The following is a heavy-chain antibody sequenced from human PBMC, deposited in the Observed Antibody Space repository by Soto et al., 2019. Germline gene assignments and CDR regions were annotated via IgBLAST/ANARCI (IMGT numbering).Heavy chain of an antibody. CDR2: IDPSDSYT. CDR1: GYSFTSYW. CDR3: ATYYYDSSGYYYRRYYYGMDV. Sequence: GQSLKISCKGSGYSFTSYWISWVRQMPGKGLEWMGRIDPSDSYTNYSPSFQGHVTISADKSISTAYLQWSSLKASDTAMYYCATYYYDSSGYYYRRYYYGMDVWGQGTTVTVSS. D-gene: IGHD3-22*01. J-gene: IGHJ6*02. V-gene: IGHV5-10-1*01.